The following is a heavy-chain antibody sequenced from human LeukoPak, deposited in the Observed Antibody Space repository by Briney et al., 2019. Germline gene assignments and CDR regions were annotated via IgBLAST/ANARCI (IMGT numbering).Heavy chain of an antibody. V-gene: IGHV3-30*02. D-gene: IGHD3-10*01. CDR1: GFTFSSYA. Sequence: PGGSLRLSCAASGFTFSSYAMHWVRQAPGKGLEWVAFIRYDGSNKYYADSVKGRFTISRDNSKNTLYLQMTSLRAEDTAVYYCAKDWVYGSGRYMDVWGKGTTVT. CDR3: AKDWVYGSGRYMDV. CDR2: IRYDGSNK. J-gene: IGHJ6*03.